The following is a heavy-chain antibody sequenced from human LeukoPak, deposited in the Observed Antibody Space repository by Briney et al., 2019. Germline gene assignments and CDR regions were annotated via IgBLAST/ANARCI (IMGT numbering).Heavy chain of an antibody. CDR2: IYTSGST. J-gene: IGHJ4*02. D-gene: IGHD6-6*01. CDR3: ARVGYSSSPRGGNYFDY. Sequence: SETLSLTCTVSGGSISSGSYYWSWIRQPAGKGLEYIGRIYTSGSTSYNPSLKSRVTISVDTSKNQFSLKLSSVTAADTAVYYCARVGYSSSPRGGNYFDYWGQGTLVTVSS. CDR1: GGSISSGSYY. V-gene: IGHV4-61*02.